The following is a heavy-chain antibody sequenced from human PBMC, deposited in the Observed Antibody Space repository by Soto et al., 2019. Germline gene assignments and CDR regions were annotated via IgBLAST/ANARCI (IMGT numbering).Heavy chain of an antibody. CDR2: LRASGATT. V-gene: IGHV3-23*01. Sequence: PGKSLRLSSAASGFIFNETAICWVRQAPVKGLEWVSTLRASGATTYYADSVKGRFTISKDNSKNTLSLQMNSLRAEDTAIYYCVKGHCGGDCYLFGSWGQGTLVTVSS. J-gene: IGHJ4*02. D-gene: IGHD2-21*02. CDR1: GFIFNETA. CDR3: VKGHCGGDCYLFGS.